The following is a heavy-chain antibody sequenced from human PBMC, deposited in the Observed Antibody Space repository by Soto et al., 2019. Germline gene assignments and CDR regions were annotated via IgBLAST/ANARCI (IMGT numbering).Heavy chain of an antibody. Sequence: SETLSLTCTVSGGSISSGEFYWSWIRQPPGKGLEWIGYIYYGGNTYYNPSLKSRVTISVDTSKNQFFLRLNSVTAADTAVYYCARVRKTGYHYYYFDHWGRGTLVT. V-gene: IGHV4-30-4*01. J-gene: IGHJ4*02. D-gene: IGHD3-22*01. CDR3: ARVRKTGYHYYYFDH. CDR1: GGSISSGEFY. CDR2: IYYGGNT.